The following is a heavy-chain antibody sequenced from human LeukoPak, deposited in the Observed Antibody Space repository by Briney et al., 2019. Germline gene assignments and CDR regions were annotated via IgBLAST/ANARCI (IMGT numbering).Heavy chain of an antibody. CDR1: GFTFSSYA. V-gene: IGHV3-23*01. D-gene: IGHD3-3*01. CDR3: AKGTESITIFGVVATGAFDI. J-gene: IGHJ3*02. Sequence: PGGSLRLSCAASGFTFSSYAVSWVRQAPGKGLEWVSAISGSGGSTYYADSVKGRFTISRDNSKNTLYLQMNSLRAEDTAVYYCAKGTESITIFGVVATGAFDIWGQGTMVTVSS. CDR2: ISGSGGST.